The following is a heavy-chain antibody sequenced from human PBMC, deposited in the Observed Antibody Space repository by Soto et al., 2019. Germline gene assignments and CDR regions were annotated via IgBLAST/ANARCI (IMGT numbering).Heavy chain of an antibody. CDR1: GYTFTGYF. V-gene: IGHV1-2*02. J-gene: IGHJ5*02. D-gene: IGHD3-16*01. Sequence: QVQLLQSGAEVKKPGASVKVSCKASGYTFTGYFMHWVRQAPGEGLEWMGWINPNSGATKYAPKFQGRVTMTRDTSNRTAYLELSRLTSDDTAMYYCARGGGTTLAPLPWGQGTPVTVSS. CDR2: INPNSGAT. CDR3: ARGGGTTLAPLP.